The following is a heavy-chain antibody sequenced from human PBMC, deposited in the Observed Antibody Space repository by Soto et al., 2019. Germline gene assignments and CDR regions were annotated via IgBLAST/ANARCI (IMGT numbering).Heavy chain of an antibody. V-gene: IGHV1-69*19. D-gene: IGHD3-10*01. CDR3: AREVQVHTPAFGY. Sequence: QVQLVQSGAEMKKPGSSVKVSCQSSGGTFNTYAMNWVRQAPGQGPEWMGEISPMFGAANYGPKFQGRVTITADESTGTSYMQLSSLTSEDTAIYFCAREVQVHTPAFGYWGQGTLVTVSS. J-gene: IGHJ4*02. CDR2: ISPMFGAA. CDR1: GGTFNTYA.